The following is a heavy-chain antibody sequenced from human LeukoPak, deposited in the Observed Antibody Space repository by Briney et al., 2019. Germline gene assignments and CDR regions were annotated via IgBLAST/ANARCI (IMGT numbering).Heavy chain of an antibody. CDR3: AKDQSWAGWRWLQLKAPADY. J-gene: IGHJ4*02. CDR1: GFIFSNSA. CDR2: INGGGTGT. V-gene: IGHV3-23*01. D-gene: IGHD5-24*01. Sequence: QPGGSLRLSCAASGFIFSNSAMSWVRQAPGKGLEWVSGINGGGTGTYYAYSVKGRFTISRDNSKNTLYLQMNSLRAEDTAVYYCAKDQSWAGWRWLQLKAPADYWGQGTLVTVSS.